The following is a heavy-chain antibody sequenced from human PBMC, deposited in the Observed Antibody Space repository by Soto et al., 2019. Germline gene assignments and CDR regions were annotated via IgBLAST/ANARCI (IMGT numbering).Heavy chain of an antibody. D-gene: IGHD2-15*01. J-gene: IGHJ4*02. CDR2: IYYSGST. Sequence: SETLSLTCTVSGGSISSYYWSWIRQPPGKGLEWIGYIYYSGSTNYSPSLKSRVTMSVDTSKNQFTLKLSSVTAADTAVYYCARGSGGNPGYWGQGTLVTVSS. CDR3: ARGSGGNPGY. V-gene: IGHV4-59*01. CDR1: GGSISSYY.